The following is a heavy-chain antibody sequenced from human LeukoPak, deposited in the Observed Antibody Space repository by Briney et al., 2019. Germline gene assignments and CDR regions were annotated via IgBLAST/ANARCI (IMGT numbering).Heavy chain of an antibody. CDR1: GFTFSSYE. Sequence: PGGSLRLSCAASGFTFSSYEMNWVRQAPGKGLEWISYISNSGSSIYYAASVKGRFTVSRDNAKNSLYLQMNSLRAEDTAVYYCARQSPFGDYDYWGQGTLVTVSS. D-gene: IGHD4-17*01. V-gene: IGHV3-48*03. CDR3: ARQSPFGDYDY. J-gene: IGHJ4*02. CDR2: ISNSGSSI.